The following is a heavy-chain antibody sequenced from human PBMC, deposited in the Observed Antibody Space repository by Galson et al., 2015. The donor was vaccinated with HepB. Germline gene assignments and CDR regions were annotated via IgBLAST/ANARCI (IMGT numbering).Heavy chain of an antibody. CDR3: ARDSGVGGYFDFPDGFDM. J-gene: IGHJ3*02. D-gene: IGHD3-9*01. V-gene: IGHV3-21*01. Sequence: SVKGRFTISRDNAKNSLSLQMNSLRVEDTAVYYCARDSGVGGYFDFPDGFDMWGQGTMVSVSS.